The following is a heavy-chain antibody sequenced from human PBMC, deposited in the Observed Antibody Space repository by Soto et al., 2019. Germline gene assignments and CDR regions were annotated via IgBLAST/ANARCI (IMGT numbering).Heavy chain of an antibody. D-gene: IGHD2-15*01. J-gene: IGHJ4*02. Sequence: PGGSLRLSCAASGFTFSSYGMHWVRQAPGKGLEWVAVIWYDGSNKYYADSVKGRFTISRDNSKNTLYLQMNSLRAEDTAVYYCARAPLYCSGGSCSHFDYWGQGTLVTVSS. CDR3: ARAPLYCSGGSCSHFDY. CDR2: IWYDGSNK. CDR1: GFTFSSYG. V-gene: IGHV3-33*01.